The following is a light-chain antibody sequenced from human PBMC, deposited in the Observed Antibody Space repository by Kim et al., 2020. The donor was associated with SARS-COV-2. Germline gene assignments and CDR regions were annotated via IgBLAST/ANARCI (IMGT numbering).Light chain of an antibody. J-gene: IGKJ1*01. CDR3: QQCSSSPAT. V-gene: IGKV3-20*01. CDR1: QSVSSNY. Sequence: EIVLTQSPGTLSLSPGERATLSCRASQSVSSNYLAWYQQKPGQAPRLLIYGASSRATGIPDRFSGSGSGTDFTLTITRLEPEDFAVYYCQQCSSSPATFGQGTKVDIK. CDR2: GAS.